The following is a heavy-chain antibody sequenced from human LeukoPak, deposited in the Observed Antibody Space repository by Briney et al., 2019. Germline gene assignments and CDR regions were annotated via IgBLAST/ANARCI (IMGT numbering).Heavy chain of an antibody. Sequence: GGSLRLSCAASGFTFSDYNMRWIRQAPGKGLEWVSSISRSGSTKYYADSVKGRFTISRDNSKNTLYLHMNSLRTEDTAVYYCAKEIWPTVTIPGRTYFDYWGQGTLVTVSS. CDR3: AKEIWPTVTIPGRTYFDY. J-gene: IGHJ4*02. V-gene: IGHV3-11*04. D-gene: IGHD4-17*01. CDR1: GFTFSDYN. CDR2: ISRSGSTK.